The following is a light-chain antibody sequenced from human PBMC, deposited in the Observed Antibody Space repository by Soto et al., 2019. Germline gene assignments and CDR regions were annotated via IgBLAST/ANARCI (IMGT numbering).Light chain of an antibody. CDR2: STS. CDR3: HHYET. CDR1: QSVSSSY. Sequence: EIVLTQSPGTLSFSPGERATLSCRASQSVSSSYLAWYQQKPGQAPRLLIYSTSSRATGIPDRFSGSGSGTDFTLTISRLEPEDFAVYYCHHYETFGQGTKVDIK. V-gene: IGKV3-20*01. J-gene: IGKJ1*01.